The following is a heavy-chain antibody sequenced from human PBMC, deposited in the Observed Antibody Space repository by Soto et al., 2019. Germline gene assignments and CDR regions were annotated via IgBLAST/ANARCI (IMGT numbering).Heavy chain of an antibody. CDR1: GYIFTNYY. D-gene: IGHD6-19*01. V-gene: IGHV1-46*01. J-gene: IGHJ4*02. Sequence: ASVKVSCKASGYIFTNYYIHWVRQAPGQGLEWMAIINPLPTSGSTNYAQEFQGRVTVTRDTSTSTVYMELNSLRSDDTAIYYCASSSGWYHHFDYWGQGTLVTVSS. CDR3: ASSSGWYHHFDY. CDR2: INPLPTSGST.